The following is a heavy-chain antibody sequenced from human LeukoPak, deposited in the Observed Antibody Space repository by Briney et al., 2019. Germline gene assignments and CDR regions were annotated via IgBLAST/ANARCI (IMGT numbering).Heavy chain of an antibody. CDR1: GGSTSSGDYF. J-gene: IGHJ4*02. CDR3: ARETMAGLFDY. Sequence: PSQTLSLTCTVSGGSTSSGDYFWSWLRQPPGKGLEWIGYIYYSGTTYYNPSLKSRVTISVDTSKNQFSLNLSSVTAADTAVYFCARETMAGLFDYWGQGTLVTVSS. V-gene: IGHV4-30-4*01. CDR2: IYYSGTT. D-gene: IGHD6-19*01.